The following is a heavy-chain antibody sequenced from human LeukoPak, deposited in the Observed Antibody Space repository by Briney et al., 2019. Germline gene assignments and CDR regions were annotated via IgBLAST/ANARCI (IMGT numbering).Heavy chain of an antibody. V-gene: IGHV4-39*01. J-gene: IGHJ4*02. D-gene: IGHD5-24*01. CDR3: ARREMAQPPLNSAFDY. CDR1: GGSISSSSYY. Sequence: SETLSLTCTVSGGSISSSSYYWGWIRQPPGKGLEWIGSIYYSGSTYYNPSLKSRVTISVDTSKNQFSLKLSSVTAADTAVYYCARREMAQPPLNSAFDYWGQGTLVTVSS. CDR2: IYYSGST.